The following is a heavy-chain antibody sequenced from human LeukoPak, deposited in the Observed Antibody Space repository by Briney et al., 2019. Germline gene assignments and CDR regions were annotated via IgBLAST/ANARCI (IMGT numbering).Heavy chain of an antibody. J-gene: IGHJ1*01. V-gene: IGHV3-30*03. CDR3: ARGIAAAGNDFQH. CDR2: ISYDGSNK. D-gene: IGHD6-13*01. CDR1: GFTFSSYG. Sequence: GGSLRLSCAASGFTFSSYGMHWVRQAPGKGLEWVAVISYDGSNKYYADSVKGRFTISRDNSKNTLYLQMNSLRSEDTAVYYCARGIAAAGNDFQHWGQGTLVTVSS.